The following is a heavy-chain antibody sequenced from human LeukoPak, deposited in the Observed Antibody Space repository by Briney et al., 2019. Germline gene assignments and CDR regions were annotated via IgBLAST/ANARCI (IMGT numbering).Heavy chain of an antibody. CDR3: ARGFSASHARGDYFDY. Sequence: SETLYLTCAVYGGSFSGYYWSWIRQPPGKGLEWIGEINHSGSTNYNPSLKSRVTISVDTSKNQFSLKLSSVTAADTAVYYCARGFSASHARGDYFDYWGQGTLVTVSS. J-gene: IGHJ4*02. CDR2: INHSGST. CDR1: GGSFSGYY. V-gene: IGHV4-34*01. D-gene: IGHD2-2*01.